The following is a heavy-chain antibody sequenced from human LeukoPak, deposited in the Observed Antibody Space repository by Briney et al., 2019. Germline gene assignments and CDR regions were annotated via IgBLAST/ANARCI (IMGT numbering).Heavy chain of an antibody. CDR2: IRSKPYGGTT. J-gene: IGHJ4*02. D-gene: IGHD4-17*01. V-gene: IGHV3-49*03. Sequence: AGGSLRLSCTASGFTFGDYAMSWFRQAPGKGLEWVGFIRSKPYGGTTEYAASVIGRFTISRDDSKSIAYPQMNSLKTEDTAVYYCSGARMTTVTTGDYWGRGTLVTVSS. CDR1: GFTFGDYA. CDR3: SGARMTTVTTGDY.